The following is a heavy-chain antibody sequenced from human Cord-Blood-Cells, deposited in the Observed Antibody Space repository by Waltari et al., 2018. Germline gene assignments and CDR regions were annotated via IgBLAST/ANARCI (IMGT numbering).Heavy chain of an antibody. J-gene: IGHJ6*02. Sequence: QVQLVQSGAEVKKPGTSVKVSCKASGGTSSSYAISWVRQAPGHGVEWMGGSCPSFGTASYAQKVQGRVTITADESTSTAYMELSSLRSEDTAVYYCARDICFGELISSYYGMDVWGQGTTVTVSS. CDR3: ARDICFGELISSYYGMDV. CDR1: GGTSSSYA. V-gene: IGHV1-69*12. CDR2: SCPSFGTA. D-gene: IGHD3-10*01.